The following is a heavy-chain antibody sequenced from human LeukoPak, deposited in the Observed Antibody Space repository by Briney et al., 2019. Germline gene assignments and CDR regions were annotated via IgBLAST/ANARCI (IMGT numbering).Heavy chain of an antibody. D-gene: IGHD2-15*01. J-gene: IGHJ4*02. V-gene: IGHV1-2*02. CDR2: INPNSGGT. CDR1: GYTFTGYY. CDR3: ARGPTVALYDSQDHDY. Sequence: GASVKVSCKASGYTFTGYYMHWVRQAPGQGLEWMGWINPNSGGTNYAQKFQGRVTMTRDTSISTAYMELSRLRSDDTAVYYCARGPTVALYDSQDHDYWGQGALVTVSS.